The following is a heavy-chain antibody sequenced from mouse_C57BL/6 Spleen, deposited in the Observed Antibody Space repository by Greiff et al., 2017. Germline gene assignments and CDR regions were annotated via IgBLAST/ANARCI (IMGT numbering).Heavy chain of an antibody. CDR2: LDPSDSYT. V-gene: IGHV1-69*01. Sequence: VQLQQPGAELVMPGASVKLSCKASGYTFTSYWLHWVKQRPGQGLEWIGELDPSDSYTNYNQKFKGKSTLTVDKSASTAYMQHSSLTSEDSAVYYCARGDYGSSYRVADWGQGTLVTVSA. D-gene: IGHD1-1*01. CDR1: GYTFTSYW. J-gene: IGHJ3*01. CDR3: ARGDYGSSYRVAD.